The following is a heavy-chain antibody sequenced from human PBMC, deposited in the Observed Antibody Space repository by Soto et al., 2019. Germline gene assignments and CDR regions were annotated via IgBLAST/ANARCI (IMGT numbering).Heavy chain of an antibody. CDR1: GYIFVNYG. Sequence: QVQLVQSGDEVKKPGASVKVSCKASGYIFVNYGIAWVRQAPGPGLEWMGWISPYTGNTHSATQVQGRLTMTTDTSTSTAYMDLGSLTSDDTAVYYCVMVDNYVTPTPQDVWGQGTTVTVSS. J-gene: IGHJ6*02. D-gene: IGHD3-16*01. V-gene: IGHV1-18*01. CDR3: VMVDNYVTPTPQDV. CDR2: ISPYTGNT.